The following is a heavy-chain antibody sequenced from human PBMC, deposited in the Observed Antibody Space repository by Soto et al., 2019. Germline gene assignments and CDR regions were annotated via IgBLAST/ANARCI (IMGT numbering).Heavy chain of an antibody. J-gene: IGHJ5*02. CDR2: IYYSGST. D-gene: IGHD2-2*02. Sequence: SETLSLTCTVSGGSISSSSHYWGWIRQPPGKGLEWIGSIYYSGSTYYNPTLKSQVTMSIDTSKNQFSLKLNSVTAADTAVYYCARHEGWLYGTDPWGQGTLVTVSS. CDR3: ARHEGWLYGTDP. V-gene: IGHV4-39*01. CDR1: GGSISSSSHY.